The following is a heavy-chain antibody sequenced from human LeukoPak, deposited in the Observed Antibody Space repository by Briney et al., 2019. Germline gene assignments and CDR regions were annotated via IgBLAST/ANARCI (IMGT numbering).Heavy chain of an antibody. V-gene: IGHV1-46*01. J-gene: IGHJ4*02. CDR1: GYTFTSYY. Sequence: GASVKVSCNASGYTFTSYYMHWVRQATGQGLEWMGIINPSGGSTSYAQKFQGRVTMTRDMSTSTVYMELSSLRFEDTAVYYCARGGQPYYYDSSGYHFDYWGQGTLVTVSS. D-gene: IGHD3-22*01. CDR3: ARGGQPYYYDSSGYHFDY. CDR2: INPSGGST.